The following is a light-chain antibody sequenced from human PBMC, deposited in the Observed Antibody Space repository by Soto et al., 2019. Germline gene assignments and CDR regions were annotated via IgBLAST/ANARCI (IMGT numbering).Light chain of an antibody. CDR3: QQRVNWPPT. CDR2: GAS. J-gene: IGKJ4*01. V-gene: IGKV3D-20*02. CDR1: QSVSSNY. Sequence: EIVLTQSPGTLSLSPGERATLSCRTSQSVSSNYLAWYQQKPGQAPRLLIYGASSRATGIPDRFSAGGSGTDFTLIISSLEPEDFAVYYCQQRVNWPPTFGGGTKVDIK.